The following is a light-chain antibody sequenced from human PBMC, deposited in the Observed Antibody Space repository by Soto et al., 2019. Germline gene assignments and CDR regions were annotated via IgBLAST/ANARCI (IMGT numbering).Light chain of an antibody. CDR1: TGGVTSGHY. V-gene: IGLV7-46*01. J-gene: IGLJ7*01. CDR3: LLSYRGSRV. CDR2: DTS. Sequence: QAVVTQEPSLTVSPGGTVTLTCGSSTGGVTSGHYPFWFQQKPGQAPRTLIYDTSNKHSWTPARFSGSLLGGKAALTLSGAQPEDEAEYYCLLSYRGSRVFGGGTQLTVL.